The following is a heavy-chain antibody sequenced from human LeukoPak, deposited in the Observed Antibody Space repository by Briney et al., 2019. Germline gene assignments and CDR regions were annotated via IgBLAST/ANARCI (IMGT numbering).Heavy chain of an antibody. Sequence: GGSLRLSCAASGFTVSSNYMSWARQAPGKGLEWVSVIYSGGSTYYADSVKGRFTISRDNSKNTLYLQMNSLRAEDTAVYYCARDSTRDGYNLFDYWGQGTLVTVSS. D-gene: IGHD5-24*01. V-gene: IGHV3-53*01. CDR1: GFTVSSNY. CDR2: IYSGGST. J-gene: IGHJ4*02. CDR3: ARDSTRDGYNLFDY.